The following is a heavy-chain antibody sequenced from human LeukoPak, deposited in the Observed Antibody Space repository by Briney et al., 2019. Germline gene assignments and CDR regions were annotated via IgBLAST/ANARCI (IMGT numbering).Heavy chain of an antibody. CDR3: AREGVVGASIYYYGMDV. V-gene: IGHV3-33*08. CDR1: GFTFSSYA. D-gene: IGHD1-26*01. Sequence: GRSLRLSCAASGFTFSSYAMHWVRQAPGKGLEWVAVIWYDGSNKYYADSVKGRFTISRDNSKNTLYLQMNSLRAEDTAVYYCAREGVVGASIYYYGMDVWGQGTTVTVSS. J-gene: IGHJ6*02. CDR2: IWYDGSNK.